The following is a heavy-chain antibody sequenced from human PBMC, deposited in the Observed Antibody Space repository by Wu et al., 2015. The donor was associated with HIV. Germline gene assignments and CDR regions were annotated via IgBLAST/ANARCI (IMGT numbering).Heavy chain of an antibody. D-gene: IGHD5-18*01. CDR1: GFTFSNSA. Sequence: HLVQSGPELTKPGTSVKVSCKASGFTFSNSAIQWVRQVRGQRLEWIGWIDVASGNTNYAQKFQGRVTMTRDTSISTAYMELSRLRSDDTAVYYCARDTALYFQHWGQGTLVTVSS. CDR2: IDVASGNT. CDR3: ARDTALYFQH. V-gene: IGHV1-58*02. J-gene: IGHJ1*01.